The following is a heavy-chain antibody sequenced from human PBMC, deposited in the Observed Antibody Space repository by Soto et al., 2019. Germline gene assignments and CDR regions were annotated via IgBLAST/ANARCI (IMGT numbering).Heavy chain of an antibody. CDR2: ISGRGGTI. J-gene: IGHJ4*02. CDR3: TRGSASGAFDY. V-gene: IGHV3-23*01. CDR1: GFIFSSYA. D-gene: IGHD2-8*02. Sequence: EVQLLESGGDLLQPGGSLRLSCAASGFIFSSYAMGWVRQAPGKGLEWVSAISGRGGTIYYADSVKGRFTISRDNSKNTLYLQMNHLRGQDSTVYYCTRGSASGAFDYWGQGALVTFSS.